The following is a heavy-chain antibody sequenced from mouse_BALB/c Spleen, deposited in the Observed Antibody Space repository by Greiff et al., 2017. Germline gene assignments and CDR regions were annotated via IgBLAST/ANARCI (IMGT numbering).Heavy chain of an antibody. CDR2: IYPGNVNT. V-gene: IGHV1S56*01. D-gene: IGHD3-2*01. J-gene: IGHJ4*01. CDR1: GYTFTSYY. Sequence: VQRVESGPELVKPGASVRISCKASGYTFTSYYIHWVKQRPGQGLEWIGWIYPGNVNTKYNEKFKGKATLTADKSSSTAYMQLSSLTSEDSAVYFCARGDSSGYNAMDYWGQGTSVTVSS. CDR3: ARGDSSGYNAMDY.